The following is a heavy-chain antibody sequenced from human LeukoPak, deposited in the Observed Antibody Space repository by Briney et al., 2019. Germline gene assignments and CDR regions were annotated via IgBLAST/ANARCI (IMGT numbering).Heavy chain of an antibody. D-gene: IGHD3-3*01. CDR3: ARGSLLRFLEWPHYFDY. Sequence: ASVKVSCKASGYTFTGYYMHWVRQAPGQGLEWMGWINPNSGGTNYAQKFQGRVTMTRATSISTAYMELSRLRSDDTAVYYCARGSLLRFLEWPHYFDYWGQGTLVTVSS. V-gene: IGHV1-2*02. J-gene: IGHJ4*02. CDR2: INPNSGGT. CDR1: GYTFTGYY.